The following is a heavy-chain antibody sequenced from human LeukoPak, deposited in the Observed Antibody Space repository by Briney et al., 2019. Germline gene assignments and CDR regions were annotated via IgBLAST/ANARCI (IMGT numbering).Heavy chain of an antibody. CDR3: AKGSDSAAYSTLDS. D-gene: IGHD3-22*01. Sequence: TGGSLRLSCAASGFTFSSYAMTWVRQAPGKGLEWVSGISGSDGSTYYADSVEGRFTISRDNSKNTLSLQMNSLRAEDTALYYCAKGSDSAAYSTLDSWGQGTLVTVSS. CDR2: ISGSDGST. J-gene: IGHJ4*02. V-gene: IGHV3-23*01. CDR1: GFTFSSYA.